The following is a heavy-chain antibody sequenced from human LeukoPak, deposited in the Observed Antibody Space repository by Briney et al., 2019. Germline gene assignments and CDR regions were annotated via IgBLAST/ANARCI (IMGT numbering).Heavy chain of an antibody. J-gene: IGHJ4*02. D-gene: IGHD1-14*01. CDR1: GFTFSSYG. CDR2: ISYDGSNK. V-gene: IGHV3-30*03. Sequence: GGSLRLSCAASGFTFSSYGMHWVRQAPGKGLEWVAVISYDGSNKYYADSVKGRFTISRDDSKNTLYLQMNSLRAEDTAVYYCAMGQPRYFDYWGQGTLVTVSS. CDR3: AMGQPRYFDY.